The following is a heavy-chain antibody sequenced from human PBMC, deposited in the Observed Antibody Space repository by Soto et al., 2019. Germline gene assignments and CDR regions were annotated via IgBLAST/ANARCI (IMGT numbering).Heavy chain of an antibody. CDR3: ARGSVSSSWYSYYYYYGMDV. CDR1: GFSFSDSY. D-gene: IGHD6-13*01. Sequence: GGSLRLSCAASGFSFSDSYMSWVRQAPGKGLEWVAYISGSSGYTGYADSVKGRFTISRDNAKNSLYLQMNSLRAEDTAVYYCARGSVSSSWYSYYYYYGMDVWGQGTKVTVSS. J-gene: IGHJ6*02. CDR2: ISGSSGYT. V-gene: IGHV3-11*06.